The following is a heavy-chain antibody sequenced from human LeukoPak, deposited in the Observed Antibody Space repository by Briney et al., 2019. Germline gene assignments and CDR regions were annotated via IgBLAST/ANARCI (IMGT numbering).Heavy chain of an antibody. J-gene: IGHJ4*02. CDR3: ARNLIPEQLVLNF. CDR2: IDHTGST. CDR1: GDSISMHY. V-gene: IGHV4-59*11. D-gene: IGHD6-13*01. Sequence: SETLSLTCSVSGDSISMHYWRWIRQPPGKGLEWIGYIDHTGSTNYNPPLNSRVTISRDTSKNHFSLELSSVTAADTAVYYCARNLIPEQLVLNFWGQGTLVTVSS.